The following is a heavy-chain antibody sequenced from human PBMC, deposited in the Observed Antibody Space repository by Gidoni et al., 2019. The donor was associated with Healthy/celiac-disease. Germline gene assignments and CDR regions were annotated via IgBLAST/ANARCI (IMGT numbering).Heavy chain of an antibody. Sequence: QVQLVQSGAEVKKPGSSVKGSCKATGGPFSSYDISWVRQAPGQGLEWMGGIIPISGTANYAQKFQGRVTITADKSTSTAYMELSSLRSEDTAVYYCASRAEYGDYVDYYYGMDVWGQGTTVTVSS. CDR3: ASRAEYGDYVDYYYGMDV. J-gene: IGHJ6*02. D-gene: IGHD4-17*01. CDR2: IIPISGTA. CDR1: GGPFSSYD. V-gene: IGHV1-69*06.